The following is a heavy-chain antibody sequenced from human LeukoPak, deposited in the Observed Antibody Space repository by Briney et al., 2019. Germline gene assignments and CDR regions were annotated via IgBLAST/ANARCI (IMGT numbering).Heavy chain of an antibody. CDR1: GGTLSSYA. J-gene: IGHJ4*02. Sequence: ASEKVSCKASGGTLSSYAISWVRQAPGQGLEWMGGIIPIFGTANYAQKFQGRVTITADESTSTAYMELSSLRSEDTAVYYCARTAAAGHFDYWGQGTLVTVSS. D-gene: IGHD6-13*01. V-gene: IGHV1-69*13. CDR3: ARTAAAGHFDY. CDR2: IIPIFGTA.